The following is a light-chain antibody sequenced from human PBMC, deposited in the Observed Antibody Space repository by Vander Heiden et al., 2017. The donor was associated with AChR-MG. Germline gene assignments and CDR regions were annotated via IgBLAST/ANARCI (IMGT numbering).Light chain of an antibody. Sequence: QSALTQPVSVSGSPGQSITIPCTGTSSDVGGYNYVSWYQQHPGKAPKLMIYDVSNRPSGVSNRFSGSKSGNTASLTISGLQAEDEAEYYCSSYTSSSTLVFGGGTKLTVL. CDR1: SSDVGGYNY. V-gene: IGLV2-14*03. CDR2: DVS. CDR3: SSYTSSSTLV. J-gene: IGLJ2*01.